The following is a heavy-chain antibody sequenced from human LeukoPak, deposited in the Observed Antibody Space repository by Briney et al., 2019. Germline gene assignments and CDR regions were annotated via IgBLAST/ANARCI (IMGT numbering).Heavy chain of an antibody. CDR3: ARVTGYWYFDL. D-gene: IGHD1-14*01. V-gene: IGHV4-34*01. CDR1: GGSFSGYY. Sequence: SETLSLTCAVYGGSFSGYYWSWIRQPPGKGLEWIGEVTHTGTTNYNPSLKSRVTISVDTSKNQFSLKLSSVTAADTAVYYCARVTGYWYFDLWGRGTLVTVSS. J-gene: IGHJ2*01. CDR2: VTHTGTT.